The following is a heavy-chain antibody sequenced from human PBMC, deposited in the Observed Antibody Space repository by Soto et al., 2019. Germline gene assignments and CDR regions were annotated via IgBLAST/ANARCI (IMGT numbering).Heavy chain of an antibody. D-gene: IGHD1-1*01. V-gene: IGHV3-74*01. J-gene: IGHJ3*01. Sequence: EVQLVESGGGLVQPGGSLRLSCAASGFTFSSYWMRWVRQAPGKGLVWVSRIKGDVTIANYADFVKGRFTISRDNAKNTLYLQIDSLRAEDTAVYYCARGIPGHYGFDVWGQGTMVTVSS. CDR1: GFTFSSYW. CDR2: IKGDVTIA. CDR3: ARGIPGHYGFDV.